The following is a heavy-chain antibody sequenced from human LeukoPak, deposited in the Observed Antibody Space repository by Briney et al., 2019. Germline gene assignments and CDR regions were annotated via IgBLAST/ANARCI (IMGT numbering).Heavy chain of an antibody. Sequence: SETLSLTCTVSGGSINSYYWSWIRQPPGKGLEWIGYIYYSGSTNYNPSLKSRVTISVDTSKNQFSLRLSSVTAADTAVYYCARDGVVPAANTYYYYYYYMDVWGKGTTVTISS. V-gene: IGHV4-59*01. CDR1: GGSINSYY. CDR2: IYYSGST. D-gene: IGHD2-2*01. CDR3: ARDGVVPAANTYYYYYYYMDV. J-gene: IGHJ6*03.